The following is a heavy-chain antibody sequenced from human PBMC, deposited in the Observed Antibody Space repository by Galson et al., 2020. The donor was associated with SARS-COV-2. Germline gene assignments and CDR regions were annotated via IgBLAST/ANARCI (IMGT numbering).Heavy chain of an antibody. V-gene: IGHV1-69*04. Sequence: SVKVSCKASGGTFNKHVISWVRQAPGQGLEWMGRIIPILDTANYAQKFQGRVIITADKSTSTAYMELSSLRSEDTAVYYCAAAQDILTGYDQFGMDVWGQGTTVTVSS. CDR2: IIPILDTA. CDR3: AAAQDILTGYDQFGMDV. D-gene: IGHD3-9*01. CDR1: GGTFNKHV. J-gene: IGHJ6*02.